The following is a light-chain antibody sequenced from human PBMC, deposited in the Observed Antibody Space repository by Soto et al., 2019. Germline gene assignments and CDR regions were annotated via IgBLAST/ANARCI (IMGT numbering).Light chain of an antibody. CDR3: QQRSNWPPT. Sequence: EIVLTQSPATLSLSPGERATLSCRASQSVSSYLAWYQQKPGQAPRLLIYDASNRATGIPARFSGSGSGTDFTLTISSLEPEDFALYYCQQRSNWPPTFGQGTKREIK. CDR2: DAS. CDR1: QSVSSY. V-gene: IGKV3-11*01. J-gene: IGKJ2*01.